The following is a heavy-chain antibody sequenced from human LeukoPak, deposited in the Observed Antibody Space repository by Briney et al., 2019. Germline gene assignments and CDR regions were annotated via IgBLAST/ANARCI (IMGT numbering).Heavy chain of an antibody. CDR1: GGSISSYY. CDR2: IYYSGST. CDR3: ARGTYCGGDCRNWFDP. V-gene: IGHV4-59*08. J-gene: IGHJ5*02. D-gene: IGHD2-21*02. Sequence: SETLSLTCTVSGGSISSYYWSWIRQPPGKGLEWIGYIYYSGSTNYNPSLKSRVTISVDTSKNQFSLKLSSVTAADTAVYYCARGTYCGGDCRNWFDPWGQGTLVIVSS.